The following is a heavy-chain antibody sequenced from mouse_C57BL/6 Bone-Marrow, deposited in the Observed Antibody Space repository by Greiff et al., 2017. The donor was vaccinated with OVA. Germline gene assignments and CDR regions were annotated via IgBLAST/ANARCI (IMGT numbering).Heavy chain of an antibody. Sequence: VQLQQSGAELVKPGASVKLSCKASGYTFTSYWMHWVKQRPGQGLEWIGMIHPNSGSTNYNEKFKSKATLTVDKSSSTAYMQLSSLTSEDSAVYYCAREGNYYGSSYGWYFDVWGTGTTVTVSS. CDR3: AREGNYYGSSYGWYFDV. J-gene: IGHJ1*03. D-gene: IGHD1-1*01. V-gene: IGHV1-64*01. CDR2: IHPNSGST. CDR1: GYTFTSYW.